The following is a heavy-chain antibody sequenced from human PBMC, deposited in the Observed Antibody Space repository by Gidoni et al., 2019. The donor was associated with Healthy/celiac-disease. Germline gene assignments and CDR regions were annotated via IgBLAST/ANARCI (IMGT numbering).Heavy chain of an antibody. CDR1: GFPFRRFW. J-gene: IGHJ5*02. D-gene: IGHD3-3*01. CDR3: ARDRNYDFWSGYYTGWFDP. V-gene: IGHV3-7*05. CDR2: IKQDGSEK. Sequence: EVQLVESGGGLVQPGGSLRLSCAASGFPFRRFWNGWVRQAPGKGLEWVANIKQDGSEKYYVDSVKGRFTISRDNAKNSLYLQMNSLRAEDTAVYYCARDRNYDFWSGYYTGWFDPWGQGTLVTVSS.